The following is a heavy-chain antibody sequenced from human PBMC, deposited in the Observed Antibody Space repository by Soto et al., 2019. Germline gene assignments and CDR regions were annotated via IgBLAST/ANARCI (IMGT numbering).Heavy chain of an antibody. CDR1: RFTFSDFA. CDR3: AKDAVPYNGKWDWFDS. D-gene: IGHD1-20*01. V-gene: IGHV3-23*01. CDR2: IGGGGTDT. J-gene: IGHJ5*01. Sequence: DVQLLESGGGLVQPGGSLTLSCAASRFTFSDFAMSWVRQAPGKGFEWVSSIGGGGTDTYYADSVRGRFTISRDNSKNTLYLQMDGLRDEDTAVYYCAKDAVPYNGKWDWFDSWGQGTLVIVSS.